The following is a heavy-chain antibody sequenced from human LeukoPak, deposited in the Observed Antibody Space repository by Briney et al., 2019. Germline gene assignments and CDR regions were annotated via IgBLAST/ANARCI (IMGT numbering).Heavy chain of an antibody. Sequence: GASVKVSCKASGYTFTSYYMHWVRQAPGQGLEWMGIINPSGGSTSYAQKFQGRVTMTRDTSTSTVYMELSSLRSEDTAVYYCARDTSDYDILTGSGFDYWGQGTLVTVSS. CDR3: ARDTSDYDILTGSGFDY. J-gene: IGHJ4*02. D-gene: IGHD3-9*01. CDR2: INPSGGST. CDR1: GYTFTSYY. V-gene: IGHV1-46*01.